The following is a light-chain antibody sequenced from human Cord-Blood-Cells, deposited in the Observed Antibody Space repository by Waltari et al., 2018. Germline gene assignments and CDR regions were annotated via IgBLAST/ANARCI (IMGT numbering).Light chain of an antibody. CDR1: PSVSSN. Sequence: EIVMTQSPATLSVSPGERATLSCRASPSVSSNLAWYQQKPGQAPRLLIYGASTSATGIPARFSGSGSGTEFTLTISSLQSADFAVYDCQQYNNWPPYTFGQGTKLEIK. CDR3: QQYNNWPPYT. J-gene: IGKJ2*01. CDR2: GAS. V-gene: IGKV3-15*01.